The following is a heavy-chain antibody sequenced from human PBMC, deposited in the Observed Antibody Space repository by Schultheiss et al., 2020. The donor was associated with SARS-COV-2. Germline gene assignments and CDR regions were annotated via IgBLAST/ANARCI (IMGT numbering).Heavy chain of an antibody. V-gene: IGHV4-34*01. CDR3: ARQEAFDI. CDR1: GGSFSGYY. Sequence: SETLSLTCAVYGGSFSGYYWSWIRQHPGKGLGWIGYIYYSGSTYYNPSLKSRVTMSVDTSKNQFSLKLSSVTAADTAVYYCARQEAFDIWGQGTMVTVSS. CDR2: IYYSGST. J-gene: IGHJ3*02.